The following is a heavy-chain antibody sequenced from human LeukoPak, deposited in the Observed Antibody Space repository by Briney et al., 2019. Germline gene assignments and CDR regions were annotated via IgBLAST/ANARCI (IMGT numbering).Heavy chain of an antibody. CDR2: IYHSGST. J-gene: IGHJ6*03. CDR1: GGSISRGGYY. Sequence: KPSETLSLTCTVSGGSISRGGYYWRWIRQPPGKGLEWIGYIYHSGSTYYNPSLKSRLTISVVRSKNQFSLKLSSVTAADTAVYYCARGQITIGGHYYYMDVWGKGTTVTVSS. CDR3: ARGQITIGGHYYYMDV. D-gene: IGHD3-16*01. V-gene: IGHV4-30-2*01.